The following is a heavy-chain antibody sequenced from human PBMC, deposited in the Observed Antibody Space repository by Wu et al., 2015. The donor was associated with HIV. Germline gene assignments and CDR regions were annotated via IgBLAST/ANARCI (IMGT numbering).Heavy chain of an antibody. J-gene: IGHJ4*01. D-gene: IGHD2/OR15-2a*01. V-gene: IGHV1-69*05. CDR1: EGTFSIYS. CDR2: IIPIFDTA. Sequence: QVQLVQSGAEVKKPGSSVKVSCKASEGTFSIYSISWVRQAPGQRLEWMGGIIPIFDTANYAQKFQGRVTITTDESTSTAYMELSRLRSDDTAVYYCARDSDGRYVFVVLLDY. CDR3: ARDSDGRYVFVVLLDY.